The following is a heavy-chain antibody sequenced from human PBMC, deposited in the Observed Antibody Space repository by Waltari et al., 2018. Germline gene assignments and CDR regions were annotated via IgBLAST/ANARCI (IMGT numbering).Heavy chain of an antibody. J-gene: IGHJ4*02. V-gene: IGHV5-51*01. CDR2: IYHCDSDT. D-gene: IGHD6-6*01. Sequence: EVQLVQSGAEVKKPGESLKITCKGSGYSFTSYWSGWVRQMPGKGLEWMGIIYHCDSDTRYIPSFQGQVTISADKSISTAYLQWSSLKASDTAMYYFARQLYSSSFGYYFDYWGQGTLVTVSS. CDR1: GYSFTSYW. CDR3: ARQLYSSSFGYYFDY.